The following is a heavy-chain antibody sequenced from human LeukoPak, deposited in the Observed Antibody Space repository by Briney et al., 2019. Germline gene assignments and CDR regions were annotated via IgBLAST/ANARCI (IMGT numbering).Heavy chain of an antibody. V-gene: IGHV1-18*01. Sequence: ASVKVSCKASGYTFTSYGISWVRQAPGQGLEWMGWISAYNGNTNYAQKLQGRVTMTTDTSTNTAYMELRSLRSDDTAVYYCARAHRRYCSSTSCMGYFDYWGQGTLVTVSS. CDR1: GYTFTSYG. CDR3: ARAHRRYCSSTSCMGYFDY. D-gene: IGHD2-2*01. J-gene: IGHJ4*02. CDR2: ISAYNGNT.